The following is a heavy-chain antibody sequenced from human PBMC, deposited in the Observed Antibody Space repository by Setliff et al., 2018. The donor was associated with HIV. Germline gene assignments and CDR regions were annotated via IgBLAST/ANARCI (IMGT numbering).Heavy chain of an antibody. V-gene: IGHV4-31*03. J-gene: IGHJ4*02. Sequence: SETLSLSCTVSGGSISSGGFYWSWIRQHPGKGLEWIGYIYYSGSTYYNPSLKSRVTILVDTSKNQFSLKLSSVTAADTAVYYCARLVSSSSKFGSWGQGTLVTVSS. CDR2: IYYSGST. D-gene: IGHD6-6*01. CDR1: GGSISSGGFY. CDR3: ARLVSSSSKFGS.